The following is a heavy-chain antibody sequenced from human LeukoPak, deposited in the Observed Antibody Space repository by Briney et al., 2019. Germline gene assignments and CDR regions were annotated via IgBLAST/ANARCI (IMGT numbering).Heavy chain of an antibody. D-gene: IGHD3-9*01. Sequence: SETLSVTCTVSGGSVSSSTYYWGWIRQPPGKGLEWIGNIYYSGSTYYNPSLTSRVTMSVDTSNNQFSLKMHSVTAADTAVYYCARLSKGRFFDYIFDYWGQGTLVTVSS. CDR1: GGSVSSSTYY. CDR3: ARLSKGRFFDYIFDY. V-gene: IGHV4-39*01. CDR2: IYYSGST. J-gene: IGHJ4*02.